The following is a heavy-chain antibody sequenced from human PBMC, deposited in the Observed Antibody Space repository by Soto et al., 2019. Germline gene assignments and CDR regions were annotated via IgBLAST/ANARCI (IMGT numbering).Heavy chain of an antibody. CDR2: ISQNSDST. CDR1: GFTFTSYA. V-gene: IGHV3-23*01. CDR3: ASYLWGTYSYFHY. Sequence: PGGSLTLSCAASGFTFTSYAMSWVRQAPGKGLEWISAISQNSDSTYYIDSVKGRFTISRDNSKNTLFLQMNTLRVEDTAIYYCASYLWGTYSYFHYWGQGTLVTVS. D-gene: IGHD3-16*02. J-gene: IGHJ4*02.